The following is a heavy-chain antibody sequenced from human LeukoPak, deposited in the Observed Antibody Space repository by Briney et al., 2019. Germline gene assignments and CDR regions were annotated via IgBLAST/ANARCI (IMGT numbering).Heavy chain of an antibody. CDR1: GYTFTSYA. CDR3: ARGGYSSSWYVTLRFDP. V-gene: IGHV7-4-1*02. CDR2: INTNTGNP. Sequence: GASVKVSCKASGYTFTSYAMNWVRLAPGQGLEWMGWINTNTGNPTYAQGFTGRFVFSLDTSVSTAYLQISSLKAEDTAVYYCARGGYSSSWYVTLRFDPWGQGTLVTVSS. D-gene: IGHD6-13*01. J-gene: IGHJ5*02.